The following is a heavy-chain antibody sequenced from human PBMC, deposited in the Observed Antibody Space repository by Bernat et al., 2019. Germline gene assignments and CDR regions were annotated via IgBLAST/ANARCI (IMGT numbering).Heavy chain of an antibody. V-gene: IGHV4-39*01. CDR1: GGSISSSSYY. CDR3: ARQSGIAVLFDY. CDR2: IYYSGST. D-gene: IGHD6-19*01. Sequence: QLQLQESGPGLVKPSETLSLTCTVSGGSISSSSYYWGWIRQPPGKGLEWIGSIYYSGSTYYNTSLRSRVTISVDTSKNQFSLKLSAVTAADTAVYYCARQSGIAVLFDYWGQGTLVTVSS. J-gene: IGHJ4*02.